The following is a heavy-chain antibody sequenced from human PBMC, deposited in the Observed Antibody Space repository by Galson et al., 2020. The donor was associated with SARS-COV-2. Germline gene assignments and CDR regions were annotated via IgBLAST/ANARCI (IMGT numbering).Heavy chain of an antibody. CDR2: ISYEGSNK. CDR1: GFTFSNFG. J-gene: IGHJ6*02. CDR3: AKDLVREHYGMDV. V-gene: IGHV3-30*18. D-gene: IGHD2-2*01. Sequence: GGSLRLSCAASGFTFSNFGMQWVRQAPGKGLEWVALISYEGSNKYYADSVKGRFTISRDNSKNTLYLQMNSLRAEDTAVYYCAKDLVREHYGMDVWGQGTTVTVSS.